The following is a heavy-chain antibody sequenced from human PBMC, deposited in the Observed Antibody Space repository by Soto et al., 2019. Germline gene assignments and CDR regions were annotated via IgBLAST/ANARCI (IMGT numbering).Heavy chain of an antibody. CDR2: INAGNGNT. J-gene: IGHJ6*02. CDR1: GYTFTNYG. CDR3: ARTGAPFGYYYGMDV. V-gene: IGHV1-3*01. D-gene: IGHD3-3*01. Sequence: GASVKVSCKASGYTFTNYGISWVRQAPGQGLEWMGWINAGNGNTKYSQKFQGRVTITRDTSASTAYMELSSLRSEDTAVYYCARTGAPFGYYYGMDVWGQGTTVTVSS.